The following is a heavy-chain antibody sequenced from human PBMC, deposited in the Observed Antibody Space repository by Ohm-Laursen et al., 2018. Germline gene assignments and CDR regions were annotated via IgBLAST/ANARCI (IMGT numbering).Heavy chain of an antibody. J-gene: IGHJ3*02. V-gene: IGHV3-7*02. Sequence: SLRLSCTASGFTFSSYWMSWVRQAPGKGLEWVANIKQDGSEKYYVDSVTGRFTISRDNAKNSLYLQMNSLRAEDTAVYYCFSGPSWEIWGQGTVVTVSS. CDR2: IKQDGSEK. D-gene: IGHD1-26*01. CDR1: GFTFSSYW. CDR3: FSGPSWEI.